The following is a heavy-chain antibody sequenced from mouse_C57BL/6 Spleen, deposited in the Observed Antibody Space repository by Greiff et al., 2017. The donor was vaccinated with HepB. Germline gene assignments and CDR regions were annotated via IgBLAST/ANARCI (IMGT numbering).Heavy chain of an antibody. CDR2: IYPGDGDT. Sequence: QLQQSGPELVKPGASVKISCKASGYAFSSSWMNWVKQRPGKGLEWIGRIYPGDGDTNYNGKFKGKATLTADKSSSTAYMQLSSLTSEDSAVYFCARVAMDYWGQGTSVTVSS. CDR3: ARVAMDY. J-gene: IGHJ4*01. V-gene: IGHV1-82*01. CDR1: GYAFSSSW.